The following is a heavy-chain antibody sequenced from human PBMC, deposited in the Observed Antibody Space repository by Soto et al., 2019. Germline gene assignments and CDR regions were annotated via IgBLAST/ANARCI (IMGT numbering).Heavy chain of an antibody. Sequence: QVQLLQSGPEVKKPGASVKVSWKASGYTFTNYGITWVRQSPGQVLAWRGWISAYNGDTHYTQRLQGRAPMTTDTSTSRVYMEVRGLRSDDTAVYYCSRVRRLVGYFYYYMDVWGKGTTVTFSS. V-gene: IGHV1-18*01. D-gene: IGHD6-25*01. CDR1: GYTFTNYG. J-gene: IGHJ6*03. CDR2: ISAYNGDT. CDR3: SRVRRLVGYFYYYMDV.